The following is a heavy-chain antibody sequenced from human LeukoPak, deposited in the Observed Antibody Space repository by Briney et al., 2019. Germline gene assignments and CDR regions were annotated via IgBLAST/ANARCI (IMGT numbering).Heavy chain of an antibody. CDR1: GGSISSYY. Sequence: SETLSLTCTVSGGSISSYYWSWIRQPPGKGLEWIGYIYYSGSTYYNPSLKSRVTISVDTSKNQFSLKLSSVTAADTAVYYCARGGEQVFDYWGQGTLVTVSS. D-gene: IGHD3-10*01. CDR2: IYYSGST. CDR3: ARGGEQVFDY. V-gene: IGHV4-59*06. J-gene: IGHJ4*02.